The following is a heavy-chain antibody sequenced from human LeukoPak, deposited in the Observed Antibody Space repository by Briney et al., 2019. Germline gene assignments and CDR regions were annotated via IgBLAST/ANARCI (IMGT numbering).Heavy chain of an antibody. CDR2: IVASGDNA. D-gene: IGHD1-14*01. CDR1: GFSFSTYT. CDR3: ASRNWYIDY. J-gene: IGHJ4*02. V-gene: IGHV3-23*01. Sequence: GGSLRLSCAASGFSFSTYTMTWVRQAPGKGLEWVSAIVASGDNAFYADSVKGRFTISRDNSKNTLYLQMNSLRAEDTAVYCCASRNWYIDYWGQGTLVTVSS.